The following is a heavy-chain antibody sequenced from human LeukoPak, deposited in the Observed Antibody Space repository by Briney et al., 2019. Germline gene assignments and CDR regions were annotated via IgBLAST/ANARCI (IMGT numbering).Heavy chain of an antibody. CDR2: IYASGNT. CDR3: ARDRGFT. Sequence: SSQTLSLTCTVSGGSISSGSEYWSCLRQPAGQGPEWIGRIYASGNTSYNPALNSLATISINTSKNQFSLKLSSVSAADTAVYYCARDRGFTWGQGTLVTVSS. V-gene: IGHV4-61*02. D-gene: IGHD3-10*01. J-gene: IGHJ5*02. CDR1: GGSISSGSEY.